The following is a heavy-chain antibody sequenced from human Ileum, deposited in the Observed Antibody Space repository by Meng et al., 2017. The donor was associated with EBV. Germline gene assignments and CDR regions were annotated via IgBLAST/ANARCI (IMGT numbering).Heavy chain of an antibody. Sequence: VELFRSGCSLQKPGASVTVSCTASGYTFRSHDMSWVRQAPGQGLDWMGWINSNTGNSTYAQGFTGRFVFSLDTSVSTAYLHINSLKTEDTAVYYCAREVGQGWYYFDYWGQGTLVTVSS. J-gene: IGHJ4*02. CDR2: INSNTGNS. CDR3: AREVGQGWYYFDY. V-gene: IGHV7-4-1*02. CDR1: GYTFRSHD. D-gene: IGHD6-19*01.